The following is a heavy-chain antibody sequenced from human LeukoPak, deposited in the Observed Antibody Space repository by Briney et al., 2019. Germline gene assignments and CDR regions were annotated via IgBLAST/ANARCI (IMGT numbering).Heavy chain of an antibody. Sequence: PSETLSLTCIVSGGAITNYYWSWIRQPPGKGLEWIGYMYYSGSTNYNPSLKSRVTMSVDTSNNQTSLKMTSLTAADTAVYYCARAPAGQPYYYMDVWGKGTTVTVSS. CDR2: MYYSGST. CDR3: ARAPAGQPYYYMDV. V-gene: IGHV4-59*01. J-gene: IGHJ6*03. D-gene: IGHD2-2*01. CDR1: GGAITNYY.